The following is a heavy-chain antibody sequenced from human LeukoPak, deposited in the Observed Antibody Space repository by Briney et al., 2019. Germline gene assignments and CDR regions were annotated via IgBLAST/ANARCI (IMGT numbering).Heavy chain of an antibody. J-gene: IGHJ5*02. Sequence: SETLSLTCTVSGGSIRSYYWSWIRQPPGKGLEWIGYIYYSGSTNYNPSLKSRVTISVDTSKNQFSLRLTSVTAADTAVYYCTRDTGTTGEVKFDPWGQGTLVTVSS. CDR3: TRDTGTTGEVKFDP. CDR2: IYYSGST. V-gene: IGHV4-59*12. D-gene: IGHD4-17*01. CDR1: GGSIRSYY.